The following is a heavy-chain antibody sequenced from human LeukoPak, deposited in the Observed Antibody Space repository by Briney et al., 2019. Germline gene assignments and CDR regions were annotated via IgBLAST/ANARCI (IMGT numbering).Heavy chain of an antibody. CDR1: GGSINSDDYY. J-gene: IGHJ4*02. D-gene: IGHD4-23*01. CDR2: IYYSGST. V-gene: IGHV4-30-4*01. CDR3: ARHGGDYGGDSGTYYFDF. Sequence: PPETPSLTCSVSGGSINSDDYYWNWIRRPPGKGLEWIGYIYYSGSTYHNPSLKSRVTISVDTSKNQFSLKLSSVTAADTAVYYCARHGGDYGGDSGTYYFDFWGQGTLVTVTS.